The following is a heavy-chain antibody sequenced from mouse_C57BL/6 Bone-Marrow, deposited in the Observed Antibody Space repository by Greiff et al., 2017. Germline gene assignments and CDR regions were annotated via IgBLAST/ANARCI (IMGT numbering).Heavy chain of an antibody. Sequence: VQLQQSGAELVRPGASVKLSCTASGFNITDYYMHWVKQRPGQGLEWIGRIDPADGDTEYAPKFQGKATMTADTSSNTAYLQLSSLTSEDTAIYYCTRIHYYASSYTWFAYWGQGTLVTVSA. CDR3: TRIHYYASSYTWFAY. CDR2: IDPADGDT. J-gene: IGHJ3*01. D-gene: IGHD1-1*01. V-gene: IGHV14-1*01. CDR1: GFNITDYY.